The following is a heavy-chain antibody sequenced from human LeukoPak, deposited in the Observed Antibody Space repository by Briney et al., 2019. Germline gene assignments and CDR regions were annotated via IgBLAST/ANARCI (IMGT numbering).Heavy chain of an antibody. V-gene: IGHV4-30-2*01. CDR1: GVSISSGGYS. J-gene: IGHJ3*02. Sequence: SETLSLTCAVSGVSISSGGYSWSWIRQPPGKGLEWIGYIYHSGSTYYNPSLKSRVTISVDRSKNQFSLKLSSVTAADTAVYYCARRQNRVDAFDIWGQGTMVTVSS. CDR3: ARRQNRVDAFDI. CDR2: IYHSGST. D-gene: IGHD2/OR15-2a*01.